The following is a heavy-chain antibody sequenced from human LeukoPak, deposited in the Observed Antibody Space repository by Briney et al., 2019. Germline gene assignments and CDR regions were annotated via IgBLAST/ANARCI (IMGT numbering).Heavy chain of an antibody. Sequence: GGSLRLSCAASGFTFTTYAMTWVRQAPGKGLEWVSGISGSGGSTYYADSVKGRLSISRDNSKNTLYLQMNSLRAEDTAVYYCAKALYYFDSWGQGTLVTVSS. CDR1: GFTFTTYA. CDR3: AKALYYFDS. CDR2: ISGSGGST. J-gene: IGHJ4*02. V-gene: IGHV3-23*01.